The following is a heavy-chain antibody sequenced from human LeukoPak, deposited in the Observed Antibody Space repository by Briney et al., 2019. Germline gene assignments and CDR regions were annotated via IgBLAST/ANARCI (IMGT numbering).Heavy chain of an antibody. CDR1: GGTFSSYA. CDR2: IIPILGIA. D-gene: IGHD2/OR15-2a*01. CDR3: ARDSMTGAFDI. Sequence: SVKVSCKASGGTFSSYAISWVRQAPGQGLEWMGRIIPILGIANYAQKLQGRLTMTTDTSTSTAYMELRSLRSDDTAVYYCARDSMTGAFDIWGQGTMVTVSS. V-gene: IGHV1-69*04. J-gene: IGHJ3*02.